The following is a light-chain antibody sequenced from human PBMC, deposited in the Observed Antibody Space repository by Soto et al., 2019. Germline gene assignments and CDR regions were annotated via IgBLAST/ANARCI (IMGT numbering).Light chain of an antibody. J-gene: IGKJ2*02. Sequence: EIVMTQSPATLSVSPGERATLSCRASQSVSSNLAWYQQKPGQAPRLLIYGASIRATGIPARFSGSGSGTEFTLTITSLQSEAFAVYYCQQYNNWPPWTFGQGTKLEIK. CDR2: GAS. CDR1: QSVSSN. CDR3: QQYNNWPPWT. V-gene: IGKV3-15*01.